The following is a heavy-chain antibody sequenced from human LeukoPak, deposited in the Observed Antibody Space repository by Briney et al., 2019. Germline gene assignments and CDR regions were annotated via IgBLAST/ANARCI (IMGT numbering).Heavy chain of an antibody. Sequence: ASVKVSCKASGYTFTSYYMHWVRQAPGQGLEWMGGIIPIFGTANYAQKFQGRVTITADESTSTAYMELSSLRSEDTAVYYCATNSGYDGNWFDPWGQGTLVTVSS. CDR2: IIPIFGTA. V-gene: IGHV1-69*13. CDR1: GYTFTSYY. D-gene: IGHD5-12*01. CDR3: ATNSGYDGNWFDP. J-gene: IGHJ5*02.